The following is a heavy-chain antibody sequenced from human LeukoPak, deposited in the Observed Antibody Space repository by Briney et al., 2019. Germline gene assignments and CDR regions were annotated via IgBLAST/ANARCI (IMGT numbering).Heavy chain of an antibody. CDR2: IYSGGST. CDR3: ARDYAVAGFFDY. Sequence: GWSLRLSCAASGFTVSSNYMSWVRQAPGKGLEWVSVIYSGGSTYYADSVKGRFTISRDNAKNSLYLQMNSLRAEDTAVYYCARDYAVAGFFDYWGQGTLVTVSS. CDR1: GFTVSSNY. D-gene: IGHD6-19*01. V-gene: IGHV3-53*01. J-gene: IGHJ4*02.